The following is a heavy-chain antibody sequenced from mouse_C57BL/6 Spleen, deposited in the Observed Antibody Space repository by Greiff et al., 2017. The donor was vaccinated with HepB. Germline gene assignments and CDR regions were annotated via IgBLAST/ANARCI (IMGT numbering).Heavy chain of an antibody. CDR2: ISSGGDYI. CDR1: GFTFSSYA. V-gene: IGHV5-9-1*02. D-gene: IGHD2-4*01. CDR3: TRRDDYTWFAY. Sequence: EVKLMESGEGLVKPGGSLKLSCAASGFTFSSYAMSWVRQTPEKRLEWVAYISSGGDYIYYADTVKGRFTISRDNARNTLYLQMSSLKSEDTAMYYCTRRDDYTWFAYWGQGTLVTVSA. J-gene: IGHJ3*01.